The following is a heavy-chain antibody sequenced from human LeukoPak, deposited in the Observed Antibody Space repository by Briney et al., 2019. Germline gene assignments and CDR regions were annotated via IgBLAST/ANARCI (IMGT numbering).Heavy chain of an antibody. CDR3: ARQNQNYYDSSGYLYYFDY. V-gene: IGHV4-39*01. Sequence: SETLSLTCTDSGGSISSSSYYWGWIRQPPGKGLEWIGSIYYSGSTYYNPSLKSRVTISVDTSKNQFSLKLSSVTAADTAVYYCARQNQNYYDSSGYLYYFDYWGQGTLVTVSS. D-gene: IGHD3-22*01. J-gene: IGHJ4*02. CDR1: GGSISSSSYY. CDR2: IYYSGST.